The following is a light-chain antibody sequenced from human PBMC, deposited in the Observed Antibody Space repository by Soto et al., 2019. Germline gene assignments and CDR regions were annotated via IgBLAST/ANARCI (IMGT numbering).Light chain of an antibody. Sequence: EIVLTQSPGTLSLSPGERATLSCRASQSVSSSHLAWYQQKPGQAPRLLIYDASSRATGIPDRFSGSGSGTDFTLTISRLEPEDFAVYYCQQYGSSPGFGQGTRLEIK. J-gene: IGKJ5*01. CDR1: QSVSSSH. CDR3: QQYGSSPG. CDR2: DAS. V-gene: IGKV3-20*01.